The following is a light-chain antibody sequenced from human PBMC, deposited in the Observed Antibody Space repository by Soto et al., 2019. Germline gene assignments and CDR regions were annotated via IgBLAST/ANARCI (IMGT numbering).Light chain of an antibody. CDR3: QQRSDSIT. CDR2: DAS. CDR1: HSVTTH. Sequence: EIVLTQSPDTLSLSPRERATLSCWASHSVTTHLAWFQQRPGQTPRLLIYDASTRAPGIPAKFSGRGSGADFTLTISSLEPEDFAVYYCQQRSDSITFGQGTRLENK. V-gene: IGKV3-11*01. J-gene: IGKJ5*01.